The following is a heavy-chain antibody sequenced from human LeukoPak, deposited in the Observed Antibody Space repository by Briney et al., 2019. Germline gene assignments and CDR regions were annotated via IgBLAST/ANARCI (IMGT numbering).Heavy chain of an antibody. D-gene: IGHD3-9*01. CDR3: XXPAXVXXYFDWLPAPFDY. Sequence: PGGSLRLSCAASGFTFDDYAMHWVRQAPGKGLEWVSAISGSGGSTYYADSVKGRFTISRDNSKNTLYLQMNSLRAEDTAVYYXXXPAXVXXYFDWLPAPFDYWGQGTLVTVSS. V-gene: IGHV3-23*01. CDR1: GFTFDDYA. CDR2: ISGSGGST. J-gene: IGHJ4*02.